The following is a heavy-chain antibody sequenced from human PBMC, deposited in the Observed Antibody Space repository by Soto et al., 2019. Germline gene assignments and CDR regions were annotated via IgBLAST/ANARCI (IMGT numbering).Heavy chain of an antibody. CDR2: IYYSGST. Sequence: PSEALSLTCTVSGGSISSSSYYWGWIRQPPGKGLEWIGSIYYSGSTYYNPSLKSRVTISVDTSKNQFSLTLSSVTAADTAVYYCARDSTTNSYSGSYPWESAYSYYGMDVWGQGTTVTVSS. J-gene: IGHJ6*02. D-gene: IGHD1-26*01. V-gene: IGHV4-39*07. CDR1: GGSISSSSYY. CDR3: ARDSTTNSYSGSYPWESAYSYYGMDV.